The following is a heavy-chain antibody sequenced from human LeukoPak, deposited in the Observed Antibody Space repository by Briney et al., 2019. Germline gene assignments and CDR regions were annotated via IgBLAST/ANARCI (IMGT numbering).Heavy chain of an antibody. J-gene: IGHJ6*03. CDR1: GYTFTSYG. Sequence: ASVKVSCKASGYTFTSYGISWVRQAPGQGLEWMGWISAYNGNTNYAQKLQGRVTMTTDTSTSTAYMELRSLRSDDTAVYYCASSSSGLYYMDVWGKGTTVTVSS. CDR3: ASSSSGLYYMDV. CDR2: ISAYNGNT. V-gene: IGHV1-18*01. D-gene: IGHD6-19*01.